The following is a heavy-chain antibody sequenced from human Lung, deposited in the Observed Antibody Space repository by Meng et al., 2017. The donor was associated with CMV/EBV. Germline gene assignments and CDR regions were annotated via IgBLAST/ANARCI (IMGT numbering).Heavy chain of an antibody. Sequence: GASLKISYAASEFTFSSYAMSWVRQAPGKGLEWVSVIYSGGSSTYYADSVKGRFTISRDNSKNTLYLKMNSLREEDTAVYYCAKVGQGYSRSSDYCYGMGVWGQGTXVTVSS. CDR3: AKVGQGYSRSSDYCYGMGV. CDR2: IYSGGSST. CDR1: EFTFSSYA. V-gene: IGHV3-23*03. D-gene: IGHD6-6*01. J-gene: IGHJ6*02.